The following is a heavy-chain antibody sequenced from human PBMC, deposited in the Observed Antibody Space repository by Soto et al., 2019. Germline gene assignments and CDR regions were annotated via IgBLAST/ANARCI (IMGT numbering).Heavy chain of an antibody. J-gene: IGHJ4*02. Sequence: GGSLRLSCAASGFSFSRYAMMWVRQAPGKGQEWVAGMTGSGGDIRYADSVKGRFTISKDSSKNTLYLQMNSLRAEDTAIYYCAKDAVYNDGLWLVANWGQGTLVTVSS. D-gene: IGHD5-12*01. CDR2: MTGSGGDI. CDR3: AKDAVYNDGLWLVAN. V-gene: IGHV3-23*01. CDR1: GFSFSRYA.